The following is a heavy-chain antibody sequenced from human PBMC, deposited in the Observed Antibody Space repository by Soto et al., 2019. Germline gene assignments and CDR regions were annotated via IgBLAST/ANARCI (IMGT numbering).Heavy chain of an antibody. V-gene: IGHV3-30-3*01. J-gene: IGHJ6*02. D-gene: IGHD6-6*01. CDR3: ARDRVYRRSSDYSYYYAMDV. CDR2: ISDDGSSK. Sequence: QVQLVESGGGVVQPGRSLRLSCAASGFTFSAYAMHWVRQAPGKGLEGVAVISDDGSSKHYADSVRGRFTISRDISKNPLYRQMNCLRAEAKAVYFWARDRVYRRSSDYSYYYAMDVWCQGTTVTGSS. CDR1: GFTFSAYA.